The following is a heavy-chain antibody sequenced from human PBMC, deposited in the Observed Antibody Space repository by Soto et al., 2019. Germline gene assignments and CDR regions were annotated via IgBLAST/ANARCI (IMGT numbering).Heavy chain of an antibody. Sequence: QVQLVESGGGVVQPGRSLRLSCAASGFTFSSYAMHWVRQAPGKGLEWVAVISYDGSNKYYADSVKGRFTISRDNSKNTLYLQMNILRAEDTAVYYCARDLSDSSGYYTLRYYYYGMDVWGQGTTVTVSS. CDR2: ISYDGSNK. J-gene: IGHJ6*02. D-gene: IGHD3-22*01. CDR3: ARDLSDSSGYYTLRYYYYGMDV. CDR1: GFTFSSYA. V-gene: IGHV3-30-3*01.